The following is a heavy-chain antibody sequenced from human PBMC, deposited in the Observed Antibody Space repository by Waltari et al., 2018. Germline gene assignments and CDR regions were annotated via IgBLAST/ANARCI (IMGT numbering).Heavy chain of an antibody. Sequence: DVQLVGSGGPLVHPGGSLRLSCAAPGFSVSTTHMSWVRQAPGKGLEWVSIMYPPGSSYNADPVEGRFTISRDISQNTVHLQMNNLRPEDSAIYYCTTARDERTAMVFFDHWGQGTPVSVSS. J-gene: IGHJ4*02. CDR2: MYPPGSS. V-gene: IGHV3-66*02. CDR1: GFSVSTTH. D-gene: IGHD5-18*01. CDR3: TTARDERTAMVFFDH.